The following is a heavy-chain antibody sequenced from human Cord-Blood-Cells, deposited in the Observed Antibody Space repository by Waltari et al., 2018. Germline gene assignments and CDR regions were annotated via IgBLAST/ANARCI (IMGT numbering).Heavy chain of an antibody. D-gene: IGHD6-19*01. V-gene: IGHV3-21*01. Sequence: EVQLVESGGGLVKPGGSLRLFCAASGFTFSSCIMNWVRQAPGKRLEWVSSISSSSSYIYYADSVKGRFTISRDNAKNSLYLQMNSLRAEDTAVYYCARSYSSGRAYWGQGTLVTVSS. CDR2: ISSSSSYI. J-gene: IGHJ4*02. CDR1: GFTFSSCI. CDR3: ARSYSSGRAY.